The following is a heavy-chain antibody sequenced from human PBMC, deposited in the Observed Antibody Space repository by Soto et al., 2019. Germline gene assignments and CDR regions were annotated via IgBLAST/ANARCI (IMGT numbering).Heavy chain of an antibody. Sequence: QVQLVESGGGVVQPGRSLRLSCAASGFTFSSHGMHWVRKAPGKGLEWVAVVWYDGSNKYYADSVKGPFTISRENSMNLLDMKMNTLRDDDTAVYSCARDSEDGDRDFYYYMDVWRQGTTVTV. D-gene: IGHD4-17*01. J-gene: IGHJ6*02. CDR3: ARDSEDGDRDFYYYMDV. CDR2: VWYDGSNK. CDR1: GFTFSSHG. V-gene: IGHV3-33*01.